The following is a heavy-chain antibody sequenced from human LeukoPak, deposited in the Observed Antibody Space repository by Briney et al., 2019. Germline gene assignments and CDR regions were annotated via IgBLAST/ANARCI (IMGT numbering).Heavy chain of an antibody. J-gene: IGHJ6*02. D-gene: IGHD2-2*01. CDR3: ARDIVVVQDYYYGMDV. V-gene: IGHV3-30-3*01. CDR1: GFTFSSYA. Sequence: PGRSLRLSCAASGFTFSSYAMHWVRQAPGNGLEWVAVISYDGSNKYYADSVKGRFTISRDNSKNTLYLQMNSLRAEDTAVYYCARDIVVVQDYYYGMDVWGQGTTVTVSS. CDR2: ISYDGSNK.